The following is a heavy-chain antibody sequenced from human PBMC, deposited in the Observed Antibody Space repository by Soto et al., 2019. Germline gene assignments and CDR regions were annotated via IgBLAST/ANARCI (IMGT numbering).Heavy chain of an antibody. J-gene: IGHJ6*02. D-gene: IGHD4-17*01. Sequence: QVQLVQSGAEVKKPGSSVKVSCTASGGTFSSYAISWVRQAPGQGLEWMGGIIPIFGTANYAQKFQGRVTITADESTSTAYMELRSLRSEDTAVSYCASAPTPHDAYGDYVTSYYYGMDVWGQGTTVTVSS. V-gene: IGHV1-69*01. CDR3: ASAPTPHDAYGDYVTSYYYGMDV. CDR1: GGTFSSYA. CDR2: IIPIFGTA.